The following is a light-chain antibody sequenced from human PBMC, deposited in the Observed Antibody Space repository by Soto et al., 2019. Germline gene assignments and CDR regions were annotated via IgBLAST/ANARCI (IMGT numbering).Light chain of an antibody. CDR1: QSVSSN. J-gene: IGKJ1*01. CDR3: QQCNDWPRT. CDR2: DAS. V-gene: IGKV3-11*01. Sequence: EIVLTQSPATLSLSPGERATLSCRASQSVSSNLAWYQQKPGQAPRLLIYDASTRATGIPGRFSGSRSGTEFTLTISNLQPEDFAVYYCQQCNDWPRTFGQGAKVEIK.